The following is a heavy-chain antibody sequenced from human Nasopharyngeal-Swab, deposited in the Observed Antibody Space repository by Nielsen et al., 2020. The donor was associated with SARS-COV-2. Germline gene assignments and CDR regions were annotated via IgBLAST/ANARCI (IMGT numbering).Heavy chain of an antibody. CDR1: GGSISSNY. CDR2: MSYSGST. V-gene: IGHV4-59*01. Sequence: SETLSLTCTVSGGSISSNYWNWIRQPPGKGLAWIGYMSYSGSTNYNPSLNSRVTISLDTSKNQFSLRLSSVTSADTAVYYCARSLVGVSRHFDYWGQGALVTVSS. CDR3: ARSLVGVSRHFDY. D-gene: IGHD1-26*01. J-gene: IGHJ4*02.